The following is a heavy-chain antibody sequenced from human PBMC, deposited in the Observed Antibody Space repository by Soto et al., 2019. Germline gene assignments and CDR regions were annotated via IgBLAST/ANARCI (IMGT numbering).Heavy chain of an antibody. CDR3: ASLHSAYAFDLDY. J-gene: IGHJ4*02. Sequence: QLHLQESGPGLVKPSETLSLTCSVSGYSISSGGYYWAWIRQPPGKGLEWIGTLDHSGYSHYNPSLKSRLIISVDTSQNQFSLSLSSVTAADTGLYYFASLHSAYAFDLDYWGQGALVTVSS. CDR1: GYSISSGGYY. V-gene: IGHV4-39*01. D-gene: IGHD5-12*01. CDR2: LDHSGYS.